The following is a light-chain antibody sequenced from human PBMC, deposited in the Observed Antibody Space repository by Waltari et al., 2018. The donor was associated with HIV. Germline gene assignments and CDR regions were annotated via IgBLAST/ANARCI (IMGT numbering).Light chain of an antibody. Sequence: DIQLTQSPSFMSASVGDRVTFTCRASQAITSYLAWYQQKLGKAPKLLIYSASTLERGVPSRFSGGGSETEFSLTISSLQPEDSATYSCQQLHTYPFTFGQGTKLVIK. CDR1: QAITSY. CDR2: SAS. J-gene: IGKJ2*01. V-gene: IGKV1-9*01. CDR3: QQLHTYPFT.